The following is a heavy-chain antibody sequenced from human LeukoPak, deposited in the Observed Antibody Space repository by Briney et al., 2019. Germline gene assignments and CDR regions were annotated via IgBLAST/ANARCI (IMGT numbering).Heavy chain of an antibody. J-gene: IGHJ6*02. Sequence: GGSLRLSCAASGFTFSSYWMHWVRQAPGKGLVWVSRINSDGSSTSYADSVKGRFTISRDNSKNTLYLQMNSLRAEDTAVYYCASGTDPGSYYYYGMDVWGQGTTVTVSS. V-gene: IGHV3-74*01. CDR3: ASGTDPGSYYYYGMDV. D-gene: IGHD1-14*01. CDR2: INSDGSST. CDR1: GFTFSSYW.